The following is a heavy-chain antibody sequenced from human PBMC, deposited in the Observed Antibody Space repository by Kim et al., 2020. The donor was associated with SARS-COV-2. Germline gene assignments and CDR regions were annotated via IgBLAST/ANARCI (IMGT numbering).Heavy chain of an antibody. CDR1: GFIFSSYV. J-gene: IGHJ4*02. CDR2: ISSSRDYI. CDR3: VRDYGGNSVMYFDN. Sequence: GGSLRLSCVGSGFIFSSYVMHWVRQAPGTGLEWVASISSSRDYIYYADSVRGRFTISRDNAKNSLFLQMINLRVEDTGLYYCVRDYGGNSVMYFDNWGQGTPVKVSS. V-gene: IGHV3-21*01. D-gene: IGHD4-17*01.